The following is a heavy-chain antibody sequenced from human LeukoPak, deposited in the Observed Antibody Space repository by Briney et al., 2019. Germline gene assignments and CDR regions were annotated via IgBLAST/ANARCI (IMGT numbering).Heavy chain of an antibody. CDR3: ARATGYSSSEEYFQH. V-gene: IGHV3-23*01. Sequence: GGSLRLSCAASGFTLSSYAMSWIRQAPGKGLEWVSAISGSGGSTYYADSVKGRFTISRDNSMNTLYLQMNSLRAEDTAVYYCARATGYSSSEEYFQHWGQGTLVTVSS. D-gene: IGHD6-13*01. J-gene: IGHJ1*01. CDR2: ISGSGGST. CDR1: GFTLSSYA.